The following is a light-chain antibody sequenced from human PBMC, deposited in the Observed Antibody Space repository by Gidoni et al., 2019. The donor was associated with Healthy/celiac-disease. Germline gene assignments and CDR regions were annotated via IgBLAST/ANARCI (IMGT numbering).Light chain of an antibody. Sequence: LYCGVSHLLSGLPDRFSGSGSGTDFTLKISRVEAEDVGVYYCMQGLTFGGGTKVEIK. CDR2: GVS. CDR3: MQGLT. V-gene: IGKV2D-26*02. J-gene: IGKJ4*01.